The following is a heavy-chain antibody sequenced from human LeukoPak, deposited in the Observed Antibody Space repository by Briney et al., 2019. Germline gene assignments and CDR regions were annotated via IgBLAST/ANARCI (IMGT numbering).Heavy chain of an antibody. Sequence: SETLSLTCTVSGGSISSGGYYWSWIRQHPGKGLEWIGYIYYSGSTYYNPSLKSRVTISLGTSNNRFSLNLTSVTAADTAVYYCARHGSGTSLALYPWGQGTLVTVSS. D-gene: IGHD3-10*01. CDR2: IYYSGST. CDR3: ARHGSGTSLALYP. V-gene: IGHV4-31*03. CDR1: GGSISSGGYY. J-gene: IGHJ5*02.